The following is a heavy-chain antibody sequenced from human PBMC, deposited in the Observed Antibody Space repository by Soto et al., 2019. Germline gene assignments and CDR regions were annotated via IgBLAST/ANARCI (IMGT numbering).Heavy chain of an antibody. CDR1: GFPFSSYA. D-gene: IGHD2-2*01. CDR3: ARVSRTAERY. CDR2: IDSNGSPI. J-gene: IGHJ4*02. V-gene: IGHV3-48*01. Sequence: PGGSLRLSCAASGFPFSSYAMKWVRQAPGKGLEWVAYIDSNGSPIYYADSVKGRFTIYRDNAQNSLYLQMNSLRVEDTAVYYCARVSRTAERYWGPGTLVTVSS.